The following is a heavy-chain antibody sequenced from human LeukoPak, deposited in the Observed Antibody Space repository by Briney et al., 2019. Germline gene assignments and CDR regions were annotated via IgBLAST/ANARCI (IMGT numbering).Heavy chain of an antibody. CDR2: ISYDGSNK. Sequence: GSLRLSCAASGFTFISYAMNWVRQAPGKGLEWVALISYDGSNKNYADSVKGRFTISRDNSKNTLYLQMNSLRAEDTAVYYCARDDCSGESCYRSWLDPWGQGTLVTVSS. V-gene: IGHV3-30-3*01. J-gene: IGHJ5*02. CDR1: GFTFISYA. CDR3: ARDDCSGESCYRSWLDP. D-gene: IGHD2-15*01.